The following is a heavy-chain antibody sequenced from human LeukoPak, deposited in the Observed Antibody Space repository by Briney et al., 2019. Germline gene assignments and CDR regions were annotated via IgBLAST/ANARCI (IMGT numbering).Heavy chain of an antibody. CDR3: AKAASKRTDYGDYAFYYYMDV. Sequence: GGSLRLSCAASGFTFSSYAISWVRQAPGKGLEWVSAISGSGGSTYYADSVKGRFTISRDNSKNTLYLQMNSLRAEDTAVYYCAKAASKRTDYGDYAFYYYMDVWGKGTTVTISS. V-gene: IGHV3-23*01. D-gene: IGHD4-17*01. J-gene: IGHJ6*03. CDR1: GFTFSSYA. CDR2: ISGSGGST.